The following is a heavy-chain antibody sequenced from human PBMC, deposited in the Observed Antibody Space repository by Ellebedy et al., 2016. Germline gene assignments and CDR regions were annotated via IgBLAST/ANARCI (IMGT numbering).Heavy chain of an antibody. V-gene: IGHV4-39*01. J-gene: IGHJ5*02. Sequence: SETLSPTXTVSGASIGSRSYYWCSIRQPPGKGLEWIGTIFYRGSTYYNPSLKSRVTVSVDTSKNQFSLRLSSVTAADTAVYYCARRLSIGISGLGWFDPWGQGTLVTVSS. CDR1: GASIGSRSYY. D-gene: IGHD1-14*01. CDR3: ARRLSIGISGLGWFDP. CDR2: IFYRGST.